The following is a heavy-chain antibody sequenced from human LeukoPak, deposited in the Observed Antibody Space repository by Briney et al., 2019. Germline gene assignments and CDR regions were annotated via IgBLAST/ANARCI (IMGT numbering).Heavy chain of an antibody. J-gene: IGHJ5*02. CDR3: ARVKDIVVVPAATTSWFDP. D-gene: IGHD2-2*01. CDR1: GGTFSSYA. Sequence: ASVKVSCKASGGTFSSYAISWVRQAPGQGLEWMGGIIPIFGTANYAQKFQGRVTITADESTSTAYMELSSLRSEDTAVYYCARVKDIVVVPAATTSWFDPWGQGTLVTVSS. V-gene: IGHV1-69*13. CDR2: IIPIFGTA.